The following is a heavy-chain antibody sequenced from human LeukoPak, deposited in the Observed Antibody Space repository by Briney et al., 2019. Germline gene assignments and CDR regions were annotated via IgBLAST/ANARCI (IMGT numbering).Heavy chain of an antibody. J-gene: IGHJ5*02. Sequence: GGSLRLPCAASGFTFSSYAMSWVRQAPGKGLEWVSAISGSGGSTYYADSVKGRFTISRDNSKNTLYLQMNSLRAEDTAVYYCAKGGDDILTGYYSNNWFDPWGQGTLVTVSS. CDR1: GFTFSSYA. V-gene: IGHV3-23*01. CDR3: AKGGDDILTGYYSNNWFDP. D-gene: IGHD3-9*01. CDR2: ISGSGGST.